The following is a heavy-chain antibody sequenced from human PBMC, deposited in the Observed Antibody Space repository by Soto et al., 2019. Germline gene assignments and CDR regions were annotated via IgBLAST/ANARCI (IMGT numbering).Heavy chain of an antibody. Sequence: GSGPTLGEPTQTLTLTCTFSGFSLSTSGVGVGWIRQPPGKALEWLALIYWNDDKRYSPSLKSRLTITKDTSKNQVVLTMTNMDPVDTATYYCAHISYAATPIFWGQGTLVTVSS. V-gene: IGHV2-5*01. CDR2: IYWNDDK. D-gene: IGHD2-15*01. CDR1: GFSLSTSGVG. CDR3: AHISYAATPIF. J-gene: IGHJ4*02.